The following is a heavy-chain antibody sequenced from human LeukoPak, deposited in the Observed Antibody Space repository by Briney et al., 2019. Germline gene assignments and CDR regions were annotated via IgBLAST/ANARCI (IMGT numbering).Heavy chain of an antibody. CDR3: ARDQPGHSSDYYGMDV. CDR2: INPSGGST. J-gene: IGHJ6*02. CDR1: GYTFPSYF. Sequence: ASVKVSCKASGYTFPSYFMHWVRQAPGQGLEWMGIINPSGGSTSYAQKFQGRVTMTRDTSTSTVYMELSSLRSEDTAVYYCARDQPGHSSDYYGMDVWGQGTTVTVSS. V-gene: IGHV1-46*01. D-gene: IGHD4-11*01.